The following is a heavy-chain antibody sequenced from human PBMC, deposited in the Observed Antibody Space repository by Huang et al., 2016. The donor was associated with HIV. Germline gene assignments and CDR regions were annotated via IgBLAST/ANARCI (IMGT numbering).Heavy chain of an antibody. CDR3: VRAREKGYDFWSGYRY. CDR2: IESDGSRT. Sequence: EVELAESGGGSVRPGQSLRLSCVGSGFIFSDYWMHWVRQIPGKGLMWVGRIESDGSRTSYADSVKGRFTIYRDNARNTVYLQMSSLRVDDTAVYYCVRAREKGYDFWSGYRYWGQGAQVTVSS. CDR1: GFIFSDYW. J-gene: IGHJ4*01. D-gene: IGHD3-3*01. V-gene: IGHV3-74*02.